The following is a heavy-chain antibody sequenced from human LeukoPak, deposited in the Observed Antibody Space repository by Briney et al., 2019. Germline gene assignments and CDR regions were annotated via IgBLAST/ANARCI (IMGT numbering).Heavy chain of an antibody. CDR1: GFTFSSYA. CDR2: ITGSGGST. J-gene: IGHJ4*02. V-gene: IGHV3-23*01. Sequence: GGSLRLSCAASGFTFSSYAMSWVRQAPGKGLEWVSTITGSGGSTYYADFVKGRFTISRDNSKNTLYLQMISLRAEDTAVYYCAKGYGSGTSRYYFDYWGQGTLVTVSS. CDR3: AKGYGSGTSRYYFDY. D-gene: IGHD3-10*01.